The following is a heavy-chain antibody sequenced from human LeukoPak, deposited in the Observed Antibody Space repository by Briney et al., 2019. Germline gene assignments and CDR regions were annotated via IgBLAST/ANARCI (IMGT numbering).Heavy chain of an antibody. CDR2: IYYSEST. CDR1: GGSISSYY. V-gene: IGHV4-59*01. Sequence: PSETLSLTCTVSGGSISSYYWSWIRQPPGKGLEWIGYIYYSESTNYNPSLKSRVTISVDTSKNQFSLKLSSVTAADTAVYYCARATGIAAAPTLNWFDPWGQGTLVTVSS. J-gene: IGHJ5*02. D-gene: IGHD6-13*01. CDR3: ARATGIAAAPTLNWFDP.